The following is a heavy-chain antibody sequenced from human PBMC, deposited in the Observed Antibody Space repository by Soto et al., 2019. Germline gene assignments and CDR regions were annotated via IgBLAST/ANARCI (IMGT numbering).Heavy chain of an antibody. CDR1: GGSISSSSYY. CDR2: IYYSGST. V-gene: IGHV4-39*01. Sequence: PSETLSLTCTVSGGSISSSSYYWGWIRQPPGKGLEWIGSIYYSGSTYYNPSLKSRVTISVDTSKNQFSLKLSSVTAADTAVYYCARLSRSSWYRAYYCGMDVWGQGTTVTVSS. D-gene: IGHD6-13*01. J-gene: IGHJ6*02. CDR3: ARLSRSSWYRAYYCGMDV.